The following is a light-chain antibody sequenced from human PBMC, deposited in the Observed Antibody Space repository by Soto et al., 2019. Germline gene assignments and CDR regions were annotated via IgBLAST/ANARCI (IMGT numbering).Light chain of an antibody. Sequence: IVMTQSPATLSVSPGERATLSCRASQSVSSNLAWYQQKPGQAPRLLIYGASTRVTGIPARFSGSGSGTEFTLTIGSLQSEDFAVYSCQQYDTWPRSFGGGTKVDI. CDR3: QQYDTWPRS. V-gene: IGKV3-15*01. CDR2: GAS. J-gene: IGKJ4*01. CDR1: QSVSSN.